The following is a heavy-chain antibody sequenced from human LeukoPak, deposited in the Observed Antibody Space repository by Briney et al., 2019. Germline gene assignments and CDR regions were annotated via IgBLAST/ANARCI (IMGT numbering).Heavy chain of an antibody. CDR2: INGSGGST. Sequence: GGSLRLSCAASGFTFSSYAMSWVRQAPGKGLEWVSDINGSGGSTYYADSVKGGFTISRDSSKNTLYLQMNSRRADDTAVYCCAKAPAPVFGSKCYFDYWGQGTLVTVSS. V-gene: IGHV3-23*01. CDR3: AKAPAPVFGSKCYFDY. D-gene: IGHD3-3*01. CDR1: GFTFSSYA. J-gene: IGHJ4*02.